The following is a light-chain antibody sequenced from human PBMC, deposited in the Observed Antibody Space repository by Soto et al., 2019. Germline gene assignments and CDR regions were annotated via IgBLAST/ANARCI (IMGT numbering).Light chain of an antibody. J-gene: IGKJ4*01. CDR2: DVS. CDR3: HQYNNWPLT. CDR1: QTVSRN. V-gene: IGKV3-15*01. Sequence: EVVMTQSPATLSVSPGERATVSCRASQTVSRNVAWYQQKPGQAPRLLIYDVSTRATGTPDRFIATGSGTEFTLTISSLQSEDFALYCCHQYNNWPLTFGGGTNVEIK.